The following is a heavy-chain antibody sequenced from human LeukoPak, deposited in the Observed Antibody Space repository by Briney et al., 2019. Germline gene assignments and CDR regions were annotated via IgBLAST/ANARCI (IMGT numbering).Heavy chain of an antibody. D-gene: IGHD6-19*01. Sequence: ASVKVSCKASGYMFTAYYTHWVRQAPGQGLEWMGRIIPILGIANYAQKFQGRVTITADKSTSTAYMELSSLRSEDTAVYYCARDGRWLAYNWFDPWGQGTLVTVSS. J-gene: IGHJ5*02. CDR2: IIPILGIA. CDR3: ARDGRWLAYNWFDP. CDR1: GYMFTAYY. V-gene: IGHV1-69*04.